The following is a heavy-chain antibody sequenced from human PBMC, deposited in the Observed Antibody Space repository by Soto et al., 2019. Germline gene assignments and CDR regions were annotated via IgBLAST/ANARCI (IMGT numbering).Heavy chain of an antibody. J-gene: IGHJ6*02. Sequence: QVQLVQSGAEVKKPGSSVKVSCKASGGTFSSYTISWVRQAPGQGLEWMGRIIPILGIANYAQKFQGRVTITADKSTSTAYMELSSLRSEDTAVYYCSSSWYQGGGHYYYYGMDVWGQGTTVTVSS. D-gene: IGHD6-13*01. CDR3: SSSWYQGGGHYYYYGMDV. V-gene: IGHV1-69*02. CDR2: IIPILGIA. CDR1: GGTFSSYT.